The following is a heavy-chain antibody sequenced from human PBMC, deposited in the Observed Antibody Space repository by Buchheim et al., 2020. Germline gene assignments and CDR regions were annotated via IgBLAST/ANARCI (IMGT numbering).Heavy chain of an antibody. CDR1: GGSFSGYY. D-gene: IGHD6-13*01. J-gene: IGHJ5*02. CDR2: INHSGST. CDR3: ARGHRLTKGSYSSSWARRCWFDP. Sequence: QVQLQQWGAGLLKPSETLSLTCAVYGGSFSGYYWSWIRQPPGKGLEWIGEINHSGSTNYNPSLKSRVTISVDTSKNQFSLKLSSVTAADTAVYYCARGHRLTKGSYSSSWARRCWFDPWGQGTL. V-gene: IGHV4-34*01.